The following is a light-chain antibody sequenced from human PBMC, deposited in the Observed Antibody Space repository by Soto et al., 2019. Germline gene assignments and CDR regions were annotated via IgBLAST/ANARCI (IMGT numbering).Light chain of an antibody. J-gene: IGLJ2*01. CDR2: SNN. CDR3: VAWDDSLNGYVV. Sequence: QSVLTQPPSASGTPGQRVTISCSGSSSNIGSNTVNWYQQLPGTAPKLVIYSNNQRHSGVPDRFSGSKSGTSASLAISGLQSEEEADYYCVAWDDSLNGYVVFGGGTKLTVL. CDR1: SSNIGSNT. V-gene: IGLV1-44*01.